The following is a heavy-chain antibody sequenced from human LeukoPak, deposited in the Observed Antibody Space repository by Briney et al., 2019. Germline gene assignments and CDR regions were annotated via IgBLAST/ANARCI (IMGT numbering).Heavy chain of an antibody. J-gene: IGHJ4*02. CDR3: ARRSGYYDTSGYYYYFDY. Sequence: GESLKIFCKGSGYTFTSYWIGWVRQMPGIGLEWMGIIYPGDSDTTYSPSFQGQVTISADKSITTAYLQWSSLKASDTAMYYCARRSGYYDTSGYYYYFDYWGRGTLVTVSS. CDR2: IYPGDSDT. D-gene: IGHD3-22*01. V-gene: IGHV5-51*01. CDR1: GYTFTSYW.